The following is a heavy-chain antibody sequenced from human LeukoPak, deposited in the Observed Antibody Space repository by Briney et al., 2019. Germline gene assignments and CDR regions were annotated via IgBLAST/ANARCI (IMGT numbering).Heavy chain of an antibody. V-gene: IGHV1-18*04. CDR3: ARAVRGYSYAYLPY. D-gene: IGHD5-18*01. Sequence: GASVKVSCKASGYTFSSYYIHWVRQAPGQGLEWMGWISAYDGNTDYAQNLQGRVTMTTDTSTSTAYMELRSLRSDDTAVYYCARAVRGYSYAYLPYWGQGTLVTVSS. CDR1: GYTFSSYY. CDR2: ISAYDGNT. J-gene: IGHJ4*02.